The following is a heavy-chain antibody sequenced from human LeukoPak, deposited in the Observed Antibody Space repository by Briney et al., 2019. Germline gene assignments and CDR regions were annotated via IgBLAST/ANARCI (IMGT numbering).Heavy chain of an antibody. Sequence: ASVKVSCKASGYTFTGYYMHWVRQAPGQGLEWMGWINPNSGGTNYAPKLQGWITMTRDTSISTAYMELSRLRSDDTAVYYCATTMVRGAFLFDYWGQGTLVTVSS. J-gene: IGHJ4*02. CDR2: INPNSGGT. CDR3: ATTMVRGAFLFDY. V-gene: IGHV1-2*04. CDR1: GYTFTGYY. D-gene: IGHD3-10*01.